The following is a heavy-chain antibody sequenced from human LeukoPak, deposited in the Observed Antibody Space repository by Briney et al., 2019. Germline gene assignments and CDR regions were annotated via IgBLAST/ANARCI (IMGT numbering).Heavy chain of an antibody. CDR3: ARGVLY. CDR2: IYHTGST. V-gene: IGHV4-38-2*01. Sequence: PSETLSLTCDVSGYYISSGYYWGWIRQPPGKGLEWIGSIYHTGSTYYNPSLKSRVSISVDTSKNQFSLKLSSVTAADTAVYYCARGVLYWGQGTLVTASS. D-gene: IGHD3-10*01. CDR1: GYYISSGYY. J-gene: IGHJ4*02.